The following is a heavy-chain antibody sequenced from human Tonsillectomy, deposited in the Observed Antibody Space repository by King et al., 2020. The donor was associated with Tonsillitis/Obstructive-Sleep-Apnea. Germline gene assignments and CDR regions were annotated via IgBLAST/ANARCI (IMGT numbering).Heavy chain of an antibody. CDR2: ISAYNGNT. CDR3: ARDVLSYYDFWSGYYRYYFDY. V-gene: IGHV1-18*01. Sequence: QLVQSGAEVKKPGASVKVYCKASGYTFTSYGISWVRQAPGQGLEWMGWISAYNGNTNYAQKLQGRVTMTTDTSTSTAYMELRSLRSDDTAVYYCARDVLSYYDFWSGYYRYYFDYWGQGTLVTVSS. CDR1: GYTFTSYG. D-gene: IGHD3-3*01. J-gene: IGHJ4*02.